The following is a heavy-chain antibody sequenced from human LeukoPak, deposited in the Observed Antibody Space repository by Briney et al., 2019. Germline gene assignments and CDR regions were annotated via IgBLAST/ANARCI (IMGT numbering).Heavy chain of an antibody. CDR1: GFTFSSYS. J-gene: IGHJ6*03. CDR2: ISSSSSYI. CDR3: ARDLRDLYGGNPYYYYYMDV. V-gene: IGHV3-21*01. Sequence: PGGSLRLSCAASGFTFSSYSMNWVRQAPGKGLEWVSSISSSSSYIYYADSVKGRFTISRDNAKNSLYLQMNSLRAEDTAVYYCARDLRDLYGGNPYYYYYMDVWGKGTTVTVSS. D-gene: IGHD4-23*01.